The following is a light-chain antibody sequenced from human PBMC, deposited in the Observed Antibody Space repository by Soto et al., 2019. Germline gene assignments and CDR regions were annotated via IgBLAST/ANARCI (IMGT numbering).Light chain of an antibody. CDR2: DAS. CDR1: QSISSW. V-gene: IGKV1-5*01. J-gene: IGKJ2*01. Sequence: DIQMTQSPSTLSASVGDRVTISCRASQSISSWLAWYQQKPGKAPKLLIYDASSLESGVPSRFSGSGSGTEFTLTISSVQPDDFSTYYCHQYNSYFGQGTKLEIK. CDR3: HQYNSY.